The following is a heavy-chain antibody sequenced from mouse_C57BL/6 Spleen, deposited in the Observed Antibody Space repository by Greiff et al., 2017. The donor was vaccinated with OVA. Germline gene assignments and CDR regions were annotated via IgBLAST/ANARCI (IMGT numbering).Heavy chain of an antibody. Sequence: EVKLMESGPELVKPGASVKISCKASGYSFTDYNMNWVKQSNGKSLEWIGVINPNYGTTSYNQKFKGKATLTVDQSSSTAYMQLNSLTSEDSAVYYCARSYDYDAFYAMDYWGQGTSVTVSS. V-gene: IGHV1-39*01. CDR1: GYSFTDYN. J-gene: IGHJ4*01. CDR2: INPNYGTT. CDR3: ARSYDYDAFYAMDY. D-gene: IGHD2-4*01.